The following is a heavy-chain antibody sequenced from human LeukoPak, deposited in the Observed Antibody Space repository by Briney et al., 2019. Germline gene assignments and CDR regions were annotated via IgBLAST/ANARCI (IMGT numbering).Heavy chain of an antibody. CDR3: ATLTYYYDSSGYYNYFDY. CDR1: GYTLTELS. D-gene: IGHD3-22*01. J-gene: IGHJ4*02. Sequence: ASVKVSCKVSGYTLTELSMHWVRQAPGKGLEWMGGFDPEDGETIYAQKCHGRVTMTEDTSTDTAYMELSSLRSEDTAVYYCATLTYYYDSSGYYNYFDYWGQGTLVTVSS. CDR2: FDPEDGET. V-gene: IGHV1-24*01.